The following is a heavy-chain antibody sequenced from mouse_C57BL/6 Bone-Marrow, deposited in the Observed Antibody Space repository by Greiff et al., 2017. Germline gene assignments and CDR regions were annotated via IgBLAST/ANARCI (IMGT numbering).Heavy chain of an antibody. J-gene: IGHJ3*01. Sequence: VQLQQSGTVLARPGASVKMSCKTSGYTFTSYWMHWVKQRPGQGLEWIGAIYPGNSDTSYHQTFQGKAKLTAVPSTSTAYMELSSLTNEDSAVYYCTRYGSAGYFWFADWGQGTLVTVSA. V-gene: IGHV1-5*01. CDR1: GYTFTSYW. CDR2: IYPGNSDT. D-gene: IGHD3-2*02. CDR3: TRYGSAGYFWFAD.